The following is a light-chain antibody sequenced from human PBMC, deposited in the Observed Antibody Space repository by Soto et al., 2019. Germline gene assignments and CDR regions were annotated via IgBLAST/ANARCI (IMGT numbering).Light chain of an antibody. CDR1: YNDVGPYNY. Sequence: QPSLTARVAVSGSPGQSFTISCARTYNDVGPYNYVSWYQQHPGKAPKLMIYDVSDRPSGVSARFSGSKSGYTASLTISGLQAEDEADYYCASYTSSSTYVFGTGTKFTV. V-gene: IGLV2-14*03. CDR2: DVS. J-gene: IGLJ1*01. CDR3: ASYTSSSTYV.